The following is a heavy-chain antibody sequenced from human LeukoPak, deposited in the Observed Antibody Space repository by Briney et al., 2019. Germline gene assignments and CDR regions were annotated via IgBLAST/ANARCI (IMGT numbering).Heavy chain of an antibody. D-gene: IGHD3-9*01. CDR3: ARALSIFQTFRIPYYNYMDV. CDR1: GYTFTSYY. Sequence: ASVKVSCKASGYTFTSYYMHWVRQAPGQGLEWMGIINPSGGSTSYAQKFQGRVTMTRDTSTSTVYMELSSLRSEDTAVYYCARALSIFQTFRIPYYNYMDVWGKGTTVTVSS. CDR2: INPSGGST. J-gene: IGHJ6*03. V-gene: IGHV1-46*01.